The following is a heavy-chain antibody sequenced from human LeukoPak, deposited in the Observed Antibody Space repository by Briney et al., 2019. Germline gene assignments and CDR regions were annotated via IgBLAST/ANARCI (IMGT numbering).Heavy chain of an antibody. J-gene: IGHJ4*02. CDR1: GFTFSSYS. CDR3: ARGGYYDILTGYAVY. CDR2: TSDRGDYT. D-gene: IGHD3-9*01. Sequence: GGSLRLSCAASGFTFSSYSMSWVRQAPGKGLEWVSGTSDRGDYTYYADSVKGRFTISRDTSKNTLYLQMNSLRAEDTAVYYCARGGYYDILTGYAVYWGQGTLVTVSS. V-gene: IGHV3-23*01.